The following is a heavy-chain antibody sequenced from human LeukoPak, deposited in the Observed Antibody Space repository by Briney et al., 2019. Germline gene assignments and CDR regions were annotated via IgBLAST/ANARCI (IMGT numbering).Heavy chain of an antibody. CDR2: ISGSGGST. CDR3: AKYGSGWTLYFYYYLDV. J-gene: IGHJ6*03. D-gene: IGHD6-25*01. V-gene: IGHV3-23*01. CDR1: GFTFSSYA. Sequence: GSLRLSCSASGFTFSSYAMSWVRQAPGKGLEWVSAISGSGGSTYYADSVKGRFTISRDNSKNMVYLQMNSLRVEDTAVYYCAKYGSGWTLYFYYYLDVWGKGTTVTVS.